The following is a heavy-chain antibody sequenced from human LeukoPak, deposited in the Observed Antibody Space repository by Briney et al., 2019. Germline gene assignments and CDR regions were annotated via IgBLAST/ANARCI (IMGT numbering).Heavy chain of an antibody. J-gene: IGHJ3*02. Sequence: PSESLSLTCTIHAGSIISGGYSSGWIRQPPGKGREWIGSIYYSGSTYYQPSLNNRVTLSVGPSKNQSSLNVSSVTAPGTVVNYGTSPPVVDRAAFDIWDQGTMVTVSS. CDR3: TSPPVVDRAAFDI. V-gene: IGHV4-39*01. CDR1: AGSIISGGYS. D-gene: IGHD2-15*01. CDR2: IYYSGST.